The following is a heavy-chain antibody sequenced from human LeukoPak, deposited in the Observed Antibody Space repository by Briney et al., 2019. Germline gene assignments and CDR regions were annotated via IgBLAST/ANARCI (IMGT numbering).Heavy chain of an antibody. V-gene: IGHV3-30-3*01. Sequence: GGSLRLSCAASGFTFSSYAMHWVRQAPGKGLEWVAVTSYDGSNKYYADSVKGRFTISRDNSKNTLYLQMNSLRAEDTAVYYCAREGVVVRRWFDPWGQGTLVTVSS. CDR3: AREGVVVRRWFDP. CDR2: TSYDGSNK. D-gene: IGHD2-2*01. J-gene: IGHJ5*02. CDR1: GFTFSSYA.